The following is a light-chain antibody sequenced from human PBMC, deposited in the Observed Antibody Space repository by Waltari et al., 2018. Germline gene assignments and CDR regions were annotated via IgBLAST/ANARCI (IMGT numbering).Light chain of an antibody. CDR1: SSDVGGYNY. CDR2: EVS. J-gene: IGLJ1*01. Sequence: QSALTQPRSVSGSPGQSVTISCTGTSSDVGGYNYVPWYQQHPGKAPKLMIYEVSQRPSGVPDRFSASKSGNTASLTISGLQTEDEADYYCCSFAGSPYVFGPGTKVTVL. V-gene: IGLV2-11*01. CDR3: CSFAGSPYV.